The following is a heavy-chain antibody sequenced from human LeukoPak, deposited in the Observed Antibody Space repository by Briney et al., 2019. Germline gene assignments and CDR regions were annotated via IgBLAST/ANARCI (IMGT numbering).Heavy chain of an antibody. CDR1: GLTFDDYG. Sequence: GGSLRLSCVASGLTFDDYGTSWVRQAPGKGLEWVSGINWNGGTTTYADFVKGRFTISRDNAKNSLYLQMNSLRVEDTAFYYCARNSGANVYTYSFQYWGRGTLVTVSS. CDR2: INWNGGTT. D-gene: IGHD1-26*01. CDR3: ARNSGANVYTYSFQY. J-gene: IGHJ4*02. V-gene: IGHV3-20*04.